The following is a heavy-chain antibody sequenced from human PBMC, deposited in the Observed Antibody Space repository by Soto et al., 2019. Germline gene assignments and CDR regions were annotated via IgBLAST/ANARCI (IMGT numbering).Heavy chain of an antibody. CDR3: ARPLERRVHGAFDI. J-gene: IGHJ3*02. D-gene: IGHD1-1*01. CDR1: GFTFSSYE. CDR2: ISSSGSTI. Sequence: SCAASGFTFSSYEMNWVRQAPGKGLEWVSYISSSGSTIYYADSMKGRFIISRDNAKKSLYLQMNSLRAEDTAVYYCARPLERRVHGAFDIWGQGTMVTVSS. V-gene: IGHV3-48*03.